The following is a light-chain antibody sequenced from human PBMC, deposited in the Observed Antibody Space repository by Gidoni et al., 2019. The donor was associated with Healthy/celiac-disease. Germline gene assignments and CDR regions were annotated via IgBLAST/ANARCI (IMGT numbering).Light chain of an antibody. CDR1: SRRSYY. CDR3: NSRDSSGNLYV. J-gene: IGLJ1*01. Sequence: SSELTQDPAVSVALGQTVRITCQGDSRRSYYARWYQQKPGQAPVLVIYGKNNRPSRIPDRFSGSSSGNTASLTITGAKAEDEADDYCNSRDSSGNLYVCGTGTKVTVL. V-gene: IGLV3-19*01. CDR2: GKN.